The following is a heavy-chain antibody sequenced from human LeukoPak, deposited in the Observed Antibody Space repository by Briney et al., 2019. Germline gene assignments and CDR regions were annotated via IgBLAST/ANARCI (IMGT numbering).Heavy chain of an antibody. Sequence: GGSLRLSCTASGFPFGVYAMSWVRQAPGKGLEWVSAIFSGGSTFYADSVTGRFTISRDNSKNTVYLEMNSLRAEDTAVYYCARDLKTSGWYGDFDYWGQGTLATVSS. V-gene: IGHV3-53*01. CDR1: GFPFGVYA. CDR3: ARDLKTSGWYGDFDY. J-gene: IGHJ4*02. CDR2: IFSGGST. D-gene: IGHD6-19*01.